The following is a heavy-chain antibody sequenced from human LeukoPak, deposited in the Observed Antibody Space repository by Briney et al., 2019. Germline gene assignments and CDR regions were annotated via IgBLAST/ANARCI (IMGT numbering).Heavy chain of an antibody. D-gene: IGHD6-13*01. J-gene: IGHJ4*02. CDR2: IIPIFGIA. V-gene: IGHV1-69*04. Sequence: ASVKVSCKASGGTFSSYAISWVRQAPGQGLEWMGRIIPIFGIANYAQKFQGRVTITADKSTSTAYMGLSSLRSEDTAVYYCARDGAFSSSSWYYFDYWGQGTLVTVSS. CDR3: ARDGAFSSSSWYYFDY. CDR1: GGTFSSYA.